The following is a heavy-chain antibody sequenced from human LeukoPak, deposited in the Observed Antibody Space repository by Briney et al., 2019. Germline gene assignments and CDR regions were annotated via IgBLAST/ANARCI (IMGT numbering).Heavy chain of an antibody. CDR2: INHSGSS. J-gene: IGHJ1*01. CDR1: GGSFSGYY. Sequence: KPSETLSLTCAVYGGSFSGYYWSWIRPPPGKGLEWIGEINHSGSSNYNPSLKSRVTISVDTSKNQLSLKLSSVTAADTAVYYCARGEDGDYYFQHWGQGTLVTVSS. V-gene: IGHV4-34*01. CDR3: ARGEDGDYYFQH. D-gene: IGHD4-17*01.